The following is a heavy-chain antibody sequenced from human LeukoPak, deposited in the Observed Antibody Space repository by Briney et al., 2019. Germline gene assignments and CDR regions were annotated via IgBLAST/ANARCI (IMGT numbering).Heavy chain of an antibody. CDR3: MIDVPGGSYPFDY. J-gene: IGHJ4*02. CDR1: GFTFSSYA. CDR2: ISGSGGST. D-gene: IGHD1-26*01. V-gene: IGHV3-23*01. Sequence: GGSLRLSCAASGFTFSSYAMSWVRQAPGKGLEWVSAISGSGGSTYYADSVKGRFTISRDNSKNTLYLQMNSLKIEDTALYYCMIDVPGGSYPFDYWGQGTLVTVSS.